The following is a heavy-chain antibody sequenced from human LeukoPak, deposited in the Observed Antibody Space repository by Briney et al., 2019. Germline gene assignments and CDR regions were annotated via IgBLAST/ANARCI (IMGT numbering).Heavy chain of an antibody. CDR3: ARDSDYGDYIDY. CDR2: IIPIFGTA. V-gene: IGHV1-69*13. CDR1: GGTFSSYA. J-gene: IGHJ4*02. Sequence: SVKVSCKASGGTFSSYAISWVRQAPGQGLEWMGGIIPIFGTANYAQKFQGRVTITADESTSTAYMELSSLRSEDAAVYYCARDSDYGDYIDYWGQGTLVTVSS. D-gene: IGHD4-17*01.